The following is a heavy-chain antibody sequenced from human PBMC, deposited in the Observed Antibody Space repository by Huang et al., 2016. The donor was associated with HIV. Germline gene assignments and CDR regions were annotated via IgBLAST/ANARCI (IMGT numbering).Heavy chain of an antibody. D-gene: IGHD3-22*01. Sequence: QLQLQESGPGLVKPSETLSLTCTVSGGSISSSSYYWGGSRQPPGKGLEGFGSIYSSGRTYYTPSLKSRVTISVDTSKNQFSLKLSSVTAADTAVYYCARLHLDSRLWGQGTLVTVSS. CDR3: ARLHLDSRL. J-gene: IGHJ4*02. V-gene: IGHV4-39*01. CDR2: IYSSGRT. CDR1: GGSISSSSYY.